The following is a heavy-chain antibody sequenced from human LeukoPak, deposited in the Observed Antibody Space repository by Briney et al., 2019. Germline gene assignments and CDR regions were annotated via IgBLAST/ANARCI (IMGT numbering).Heavy chain of an antibody. D-gene: IGHD3-22*01. J-gene: IGHJ4*02. CDR1: GGSFSGYY. CDR2: INHSGST. CDR3: ARGANYYDSSGYSATFDY. Sequence: SETLSLTCAVYGGSFSGYYWSWIRQPPGKGLEWIGEINHSGSTNYNPSLKSRVTISLDTSKNQSSLKLSSVTAADTAVYYCARGANYYDSSGYSATFDYWGQGTLVTVSS. V-gene: IGHV4-34*01.